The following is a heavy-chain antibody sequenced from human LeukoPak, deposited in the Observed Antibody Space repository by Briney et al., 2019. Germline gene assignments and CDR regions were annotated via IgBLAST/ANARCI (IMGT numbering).Heavy chain of an antibody. D-gene: IGHD1-7*01. CDR3: ARALQTIQD. CDR2: IYYSGST. CDR1: GGPIRSGDFY. J-gene: IGHJ4*02. Sequence: PSETLSLTCTVSGGPIRSGDFYWSWVRQPPGKGLEWIGSIYYSGSTYYNPSLKSRVTISVDTSKNQFSLKLSSVTAADTAVYYCARALQTIQDWGQGTLVTVSS. V-gene: IGHV4-39*07.